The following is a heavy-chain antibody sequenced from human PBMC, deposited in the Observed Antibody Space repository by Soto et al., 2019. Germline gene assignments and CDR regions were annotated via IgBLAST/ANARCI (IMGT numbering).Heavy chain of an antibody. V-gene: IGHV4-39*01. CDR3: ASHAAYDSVWGKSDGSDY. D-gene: IGHD3-16*01. Sequence: QLQLQESGPGLVKPSETLSLACTVSGGSISSNRYYWDWIRQPPGKGLEWIGIMYYRGATYHTPSLQSHVTISVQTSKHQFSLPLSSVTAADTAVYYSASHAAYDSVWGKSDGSDYWGQGTPVTVSS. CDR1: GGSISSNRYY. CDR2: MYYRGAT. J-gene: IGHJ4*02.